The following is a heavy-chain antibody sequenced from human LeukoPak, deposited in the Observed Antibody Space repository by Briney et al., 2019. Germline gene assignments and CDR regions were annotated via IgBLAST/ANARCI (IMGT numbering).Heavy chain of an antibody. Sequence: PSETLSLTCTVSGFSISSGHYWGWVRQPPGAGLVWIGSVYQSGTTYYNPSLKSRVTTSVDMSKNQFSLRLRPVTAADTAVCYCARIFIRNGYSSYFDCWGQGTLVTVSS. CDR2: VYQSGTT. CDR1: GFSISSGHY. CDR3: ARIFIRNGYSSYFDC. J-gene: IGHJ4*02. D-gene: IGHD5-18*01. V-gene: IGHV4-38-2*02.